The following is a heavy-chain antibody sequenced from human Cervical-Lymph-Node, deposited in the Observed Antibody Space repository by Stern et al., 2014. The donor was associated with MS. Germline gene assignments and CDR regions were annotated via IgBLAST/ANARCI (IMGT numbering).Heavy chain of an antibody. CDR2: VSYSGST. CDR1: GGSVSSGNYF. Sequence: VQLQESGPGLVKPSETLSLTCTVSGGSVSSGNYFWSWIRQPPGKGLEWIGYVSYSGSTNYNPSLKRRVTISVDTSKKPLSLKLTSVTAADTAVYYCARQSSGGYSWGQGTLVTVSS. D-gene: IGHD5-18*01. CDR3: ARQSSGGYS. V-gene: IGHV4-61*01. J-gene: IGHJ4*02.